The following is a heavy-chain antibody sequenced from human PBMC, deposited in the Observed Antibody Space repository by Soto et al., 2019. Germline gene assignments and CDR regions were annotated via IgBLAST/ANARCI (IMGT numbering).Heavy chain of an antibody. CDR3: ASAWHGDQHYNGMGV. D-gene: IGHD2-2*02. J-gene: IGHJ6*02. Sequence: SGPTLVNPTQTLTLTCTFSGLSLTSTGVGVGWIRQPPGKALEWLALIYWDDDKRYSQSLRSRLTITKDTSKNQVVLTVTNMDPVDAGTYYCASAWHGDQHYNGMGVWGQGXTVTVYS. V-gene: IGHV2-5*02. CDR2: IYWDDDK. CDR1: GLSLTSTGVG.